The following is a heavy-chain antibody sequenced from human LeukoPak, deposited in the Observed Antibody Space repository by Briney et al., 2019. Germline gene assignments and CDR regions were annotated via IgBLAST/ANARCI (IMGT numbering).Heavy chain of an antibody. Sequence: GASVKVSCKVSGYTLTELSMHWVRQAPGKGLEWMGGYDPEDGETIYAQKFQGRVTMTEDTSTDTAYMELSSLRSEDTAVYYCASKDGSNSFVGGYFQHWGQGTLVTVSS. D-gene: IGHD4-11*01. CDR2: YDPEDGET. V-gene: IGHV1-24*01. CDR1: GYTLTELS. CDR3: ASKDGSNSFVGGYFQH. J-gene: IGHJ1*01.